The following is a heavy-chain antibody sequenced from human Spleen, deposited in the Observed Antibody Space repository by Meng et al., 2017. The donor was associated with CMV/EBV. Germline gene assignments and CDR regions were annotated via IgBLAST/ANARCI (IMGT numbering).Heavy chain of an antibody. D-gene: IGHD1-26*01. CDR1: GYTFNIYS. J-gene: IGHJ4*02. V-gene: IGHV1-69*08. CDR3: ARGPWELGSFDS. CDR2: IIPVPDRV. Sequence: CNTSGYTFNIYSVSWVRQSPGQGLEWMGGIIPVPDRVDYAQKLHDRGTITADKSTTTAYMELSSLISEDTAVYYCARGPWELGSFDSWGQGTLVTVSS.